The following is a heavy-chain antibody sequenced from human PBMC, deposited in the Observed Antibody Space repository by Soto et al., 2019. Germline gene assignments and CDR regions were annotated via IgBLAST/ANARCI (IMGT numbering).Heavy chain of an antibody. CDR3: ASGITGHWFDP. Sequence: ASVKVSCKASGYTFTSYSMHWVRQAPGQRLEWMGWINAGNGNTKYSQKFQGRVIITRDTSASTAYMELSSLRSEDTAVYYCASGITGHWFDPWGQGTLVTVSS. CDR2: INAGNGNT. J-gene: IGHJ5*02. V-gene: IGHV1-3*01. D-gene: IGHD1-20*01. CDR1: GYTFTSYS.